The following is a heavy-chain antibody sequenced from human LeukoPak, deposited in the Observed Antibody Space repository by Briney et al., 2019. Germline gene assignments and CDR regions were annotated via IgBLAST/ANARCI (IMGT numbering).Heavy chain of an antibody. Sequence: GGSLRLSCAASGFTFDTYGMHWVRQAPGKGLEWLAFIRNDGSDKYYADSVKGRFTISRDNSKNTLYLQMNSLRAEDTAVYYCAKKFLGEFHYWGQATLVTVSS. D-gene: IGHD1-26*01. J-gene: IGHJ4*02. V-gene: IGHV3-30*02. CDR3: AKKFLGEFHY. CDR1: GFTFDTYG. CDR2: IRNDGSDK.